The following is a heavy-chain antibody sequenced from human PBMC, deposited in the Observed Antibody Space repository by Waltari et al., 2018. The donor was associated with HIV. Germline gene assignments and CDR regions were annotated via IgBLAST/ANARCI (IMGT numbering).Heavy chain of an antibody. D-gene: IGHD5-12*01. CDR2: MNPKSGNT. CDR1: GYTFSNYD. Sequence: QVQLVQSGAEVRKPGASIKVSCRTSGYTFSNYDVNWVRQASGQGLEWVGWMNPKSGNTGYARKFQGRVTLTRDTSRTTAYLEVSSLRPDDTAVYFCARGFRDIGTMPRAPDAFDFWGQGTLVTVPA. V-gene: IGHV1-8*01. J-gene: IGHJ4*02. CDR3: ARGFRDIGTMPRAPDAFDF.